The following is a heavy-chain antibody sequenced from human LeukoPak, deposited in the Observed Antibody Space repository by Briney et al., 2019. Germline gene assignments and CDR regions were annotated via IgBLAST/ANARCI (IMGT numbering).Heavy chain of an antibody. CDR2: IYYSGST. CDR1: GGSISSSSYY. J-gene: IGHJ4*02. V-gene: IGHV4-39*07. D-gene: IGHD3-16*01. Sequence: SETLSLTCTVSGGSISSSSYYWGWIRQSPGKGLEWIGSIYYSGSTYYNPSLKSRVTISVDTSKNQFSLKLSSVTAADTAVYYCGGLAHWGQGTLVTVSS. CDR3: GGLAH.